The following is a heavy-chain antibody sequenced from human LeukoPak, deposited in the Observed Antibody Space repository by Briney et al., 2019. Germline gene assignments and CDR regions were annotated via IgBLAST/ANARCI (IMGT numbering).Heavy chain of an antibody. CDR1: GGSISSGTYY. D-gene: IGHD1-1*01. Sequence: SETLSLTCTVSGGSISSGTYYWGWIRQPPGKGLEWIATIYYGGSTFYNPSLKSRVTVSVDTSKQQFSLRLSSVTAADTAVYYCARHSPNLRLLEGWGRGTLVTVSS. V-gene: IGHV4-39*01. CDR3: ARHSPNLRLLEG. J-gene: IGHJ4*02. CDR2: IYYGGST.